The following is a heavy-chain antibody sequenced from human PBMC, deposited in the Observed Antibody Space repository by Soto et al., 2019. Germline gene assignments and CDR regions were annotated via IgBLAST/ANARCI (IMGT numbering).Heavy chain of an antibody. D-gene: IGHD3-22*01. CDR2: ISGSGGST. J-gene: IGHJ4*02. Sequence: GGSLRLSCAASGFTFSSYAMSWVRQAPGKGLEWVSAISGSGGSTYYADSVKGRFTISRDNSKNTLYLQMNSLRAEDTAVYYCAKTIVVVTSAYYFDYWGQGTLVTSPQ. CDR1: GFTFSSYA. CDR3: AKTIVVVTSAYYFDY. V-gene: IGHV3-23*01.